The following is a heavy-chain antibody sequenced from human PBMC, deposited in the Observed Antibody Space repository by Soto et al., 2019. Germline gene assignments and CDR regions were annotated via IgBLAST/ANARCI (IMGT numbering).Heavy chain of an antibody. CDR2: ISSSSSTI. CDR1: GFTFSSYS. J-gene: IGHJ4*02. D-gene: IGHD3-16*01. Sequence: PGGSLRLSCAASGFTFSSYSINWVRQAPGKGLEWVSYISSSSSTIYYADSVKGRFTISRDNAKNSLYLQMNSLRAEDTAVYYCARGGSATDFDYWGQGTLVTVSS. V-gene: IGHV3-48*01. CDR3: ARGGSATDFDY.